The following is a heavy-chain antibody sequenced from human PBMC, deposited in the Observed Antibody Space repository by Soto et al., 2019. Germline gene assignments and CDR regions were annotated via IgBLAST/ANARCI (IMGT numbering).Heavy chain of an antibody. CDR3: ARDQGAVGALRLNRYGMDV. D-gene: IGHD1-26*01. V-gene: IGHV1-18*04. CDR2: ISAYNGNT. CDR1: GYTFTSYG. Sequence: QVQLVQSGAEVKKPVASVKVSCKASGYTFTSYGISWVRQAPGQGLEWMGWISAYNGNTNYAQKLQGRVTMTTDTSTSTAYMELRSLRSDDTAVYYCARDQGAVGALRLNRYGMDVWGQGTTVTVSS. J-gene: IGHJ6*02.